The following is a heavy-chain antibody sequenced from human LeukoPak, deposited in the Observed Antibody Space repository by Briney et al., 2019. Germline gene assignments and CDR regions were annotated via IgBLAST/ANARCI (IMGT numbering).Heavy chain of an antibody. CDR1: GVSISSGSYS. Sequence: SQTLSLTCTVSGVSISSGSYSWGWIRQPGGKGLEWVGRIYTSGRTNYNPSLKSRVTISVETSKNQFSLKLSSVTAADAAVYYCARDRAGYCSSTSCYTGGFDYWGQGSLVTVSS. J-gene: IGHJ4*02. CDR2: IYTSGRT. V-gene: IGHV4-61*02. CDR3: ARDRAGYCSSTSCYTGGFDY. D-gene: IGHD2-2*02.